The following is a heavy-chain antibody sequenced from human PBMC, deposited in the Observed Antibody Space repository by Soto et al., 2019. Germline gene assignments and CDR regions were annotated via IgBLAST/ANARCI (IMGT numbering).Heavy chain of an antibody. CDR1: GFTFTSSA. V-gene: IGHV1-58*02. D-gene: IGHD1-1*01. CDR2: IVVGSGNT. Sequence: SVKVSCKASGFTFTSSAMQWVRQARGQRLEWKGWIVVGSGNTNYAQKFQERVNITMDMSTSTAYMELSSLRSEDTAVYYCAAATTPYYYYYMDVWGKGTTVTVSS. J-gene: IGHJ6*03. CDR3: AAATTPYYYYYMDV.